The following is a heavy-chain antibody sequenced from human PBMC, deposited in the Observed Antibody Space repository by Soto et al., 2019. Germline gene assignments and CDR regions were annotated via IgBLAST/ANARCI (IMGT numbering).Heavy chain of an antibody. CDR1: GGSISSSSYY. D-gene: IGHD5-18*01. CDR2: IYYSGST. Sequence: SETLSLTCTVSGGSISSSSYYWGWIRQPPGKGLEWIGSIYYSGSTYYNPSLKSRVTISVDTSKNQFSLKLSSVTAEDTAVYYCARGGDSYGYGEYYYYGMDVWGQGTTVTVSS. V-gene: IGHV4-39*01. J-gene: IGHJ6*02. CDR3: ARGGDSYGYGEYYYYGMDV.